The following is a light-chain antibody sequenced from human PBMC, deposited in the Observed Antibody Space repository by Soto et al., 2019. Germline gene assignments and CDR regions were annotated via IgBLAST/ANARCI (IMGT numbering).Light chain of an antibody. CDR2: DNY. Sequence: QSVLTQPPSLSAAPGQEVTISCSGSGSNVGYNSVSWYQQLPGTAPKLLIYDNYKRPSGIPARFSGSKSGTSASLGIIGLQTGDEADYYCGAWDDRLTAYVFGSGTKLTVL. CDR3: GAWDDRLTAYV. CDR1: GSNVGYNS. V-gene: IGLV1-51*01. J-gene: IGLJ1*01.